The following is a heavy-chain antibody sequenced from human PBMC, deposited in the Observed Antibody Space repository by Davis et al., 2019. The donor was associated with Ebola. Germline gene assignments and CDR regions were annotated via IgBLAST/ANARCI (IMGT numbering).Heavy chain of an antibody. CDR3: AKAGHCGNYCSFDS. CDR2: VNPDESNT. J-gene: IGHJ4*02. D-gene: IGHD1-26*01. CDR1: GFTFSSYW. V-gene: IGHV3-74*01. Sequence: HTGGSLRLSCAASGFTFSSYWMHWVRQAPGKGLVWVSRVNPDESNTNYADSVKGRFTISRDSFENTLYLQMNSLRVDDTAVYYCAKAGHCGNYCSFDSWGQGTLVTVSS.